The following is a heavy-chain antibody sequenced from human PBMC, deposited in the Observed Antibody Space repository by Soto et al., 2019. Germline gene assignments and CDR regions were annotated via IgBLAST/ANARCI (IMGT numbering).Heavy chain of an antibody. CDR2: IYYSGST. D-gene: IGHD3-9*01. Sequence: SETLSLTCTVSGGSISSYYWSWIRQPPGKGLEWIGYIYYSGSTNYNPSLKSRVTISVDTSKNQFSLKLSSVTAADTAVYYCARDLKGNWFDPWGQGTLVTVSS. V-gene: IGHV4-59*01. CDR3: ARDLKGNWFDP. CDR1: GGSISSYY. J-gene: IGHJ5*02.